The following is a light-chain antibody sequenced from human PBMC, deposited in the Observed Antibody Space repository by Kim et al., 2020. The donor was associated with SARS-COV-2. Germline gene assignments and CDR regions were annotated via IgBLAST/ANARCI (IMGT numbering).Light chain of an antibody. Sequence: ASIGDRVTITCRPSQGIRNDLSRYQQKPGQAPKVLVYAASSLQPGVPSRFSGSGSDTDFTLTISSLQPEDAATYYCLQDYTYPWTFGQGTKVDIK. V-gene: IGKV1-6*01. CDR3: LQDYTYPWT. CDR2: AAS. J-gene: IGKJ1*01. CDR1: QGIRND.